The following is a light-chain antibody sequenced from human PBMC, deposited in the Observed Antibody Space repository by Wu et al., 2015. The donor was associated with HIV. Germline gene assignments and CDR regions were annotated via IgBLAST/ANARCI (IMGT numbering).Light chain of an antibody. V-gene: IGKV3-11*01. Sequence: EIVLTQSPDTLSLSLGERATLSCRVSQTISNSLLAWYQQKPGQAPRLLISDASNRATGIPARFSGSGSGTDFTLTISSLEPEDFAVYYCQQRSNWPLTFGGGTKVEIK. CDR3: QQRSNWPLT. CDR2: DAS. CDR1: QTISNSL. J-gene: IGKJ4*01.